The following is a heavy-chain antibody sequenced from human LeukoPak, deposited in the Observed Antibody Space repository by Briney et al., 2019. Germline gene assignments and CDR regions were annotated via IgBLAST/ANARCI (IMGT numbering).Heavy chain of an antibody. Sequence: GASVKVSCKASGGTFSSYAISWVRQAPGQGLEWMGGIIPIFGTANYAQKFQDRVTITADKSTSTAYMELSSLRSEDTAVYYCARGRGWHGRPQENYYYYMDVWGKGTTVTVSS. CDR3: ARGRGWHGRPQENYYYYMDV. CDR2: IIPIFGTA. J-gene: IGHJ6*03. CDR1: GGTFSSYA. D-gene: IGHD3-10*01. V-gene: IGHV1-69*06.